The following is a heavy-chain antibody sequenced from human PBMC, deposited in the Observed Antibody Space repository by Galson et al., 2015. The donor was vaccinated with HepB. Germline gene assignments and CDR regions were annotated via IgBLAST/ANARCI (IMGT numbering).Heavy chain of an antibody. Sequence: LRLSCAASGFTFDDYAMHWVRQAPGKGLEWVSGISWNSGSIGYVDSVKGRFTISRDNAKNSLYLQMNSLKAEDTALYYCAKDDAFDIWGQGTMVTVSS. J-gene: IGHJ3*02. CDR3: AKDDAFDI. CDR2: ISWNSGSI. CDR1: GFTFDDYA. V-gene: IGHV3-9*01.